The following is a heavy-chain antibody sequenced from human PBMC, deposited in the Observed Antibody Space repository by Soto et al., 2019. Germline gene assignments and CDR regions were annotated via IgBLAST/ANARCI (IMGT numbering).Heavy chain of an antibody. CDR1: GFTFSSYG. V-gene: IGHV3-33*01. J-gene: IGHJ3*02. CDR2: IWYDGSNK. CDR3: ARDGDRAGIAVASDAFDI. Sequence: GGSLRLSCAASGFTFSSYGMHWVRQAPGKGLEWVAVIWYDGSNKYYADSVKGRFTISRDNSKNTLYLQMNSLRAEDTAVYYCARDGDRAGIAVASDAFDIWGQGTMVTVSS. D-gene: IGHD6-19*01.